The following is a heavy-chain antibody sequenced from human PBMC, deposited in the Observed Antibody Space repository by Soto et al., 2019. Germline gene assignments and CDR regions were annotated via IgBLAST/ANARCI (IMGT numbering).Heavy chain of an antibody. CDR3: ARDGYCSSTSCWYVDH. V-gene: IGHV3-30-3*01. Sequence: QVQLVESGGGVVQPGRSLRLSCAASGFTFSSYAMHWVRQAPGKGLEWVAVISYDGSNKYYADSVKGRFTISRDDSKNAMYLQMNSLIAEDTAVYYCARDGYCSSTSCWYVDHWGQGTLVTVSS. D-gene: IGHD2-2*03. CDR1: GFTFSSYA. CDR2: ISYDGSNK. J-gene: IGHJ4*02.